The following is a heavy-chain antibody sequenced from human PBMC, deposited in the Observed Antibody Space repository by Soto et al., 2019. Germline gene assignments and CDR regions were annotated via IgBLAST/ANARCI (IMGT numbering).Heavy chain of an antibody. CDR2: ISGSGGST. V-gene: IGHV3-23*01. Sequence: GGSLRLSCAASGFTFSSYAMSWVRQAPGKGLEWVSAISGSGGSTYYADSVKGRFTISRDNSKNTLYLQMNSLRAEDTAVYYCAKDSNSGSYFSYFDYWGQGTLVTVSS. J-gene: IGHJ4*02. CDR1: GFTFSSYA. D-gene: IGHD1-26*01. CDR3: AKDSNSGSYFSYFDY.